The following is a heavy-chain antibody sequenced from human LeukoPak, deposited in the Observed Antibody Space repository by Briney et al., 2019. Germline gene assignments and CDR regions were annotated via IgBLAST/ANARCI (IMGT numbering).Heavy chain of an antibody. CDR3: ASYTAGGGGLDY. D-gene: IGHD5-18*01. Sequence: GGSLRLSCAASGFTFSSYSMNWVRQAPGKGLEWVSSISSSSSYIYYADSVKGRFTISRDNAKNSLYLQMNSLRAEDTAVYYCASYTAGGGGLDYWGQGTLVTVSS. CDR2: ISSSSSYI. CDR1: GFTFSSYS. V-gene: IGHV3-21*01. J-gene: IGHJ4*02.